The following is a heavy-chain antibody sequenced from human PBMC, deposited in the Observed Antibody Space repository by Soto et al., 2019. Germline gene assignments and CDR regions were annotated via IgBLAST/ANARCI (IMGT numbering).Heavy chain of an antibody. Sequence: QVQLVQSGAEVKKPGSSVKVSCKASGGTFSSYTISWVRQAPGQGLEWMGRIIPILGIANYAQKFQGRVTITADKSTSTAYMERSSLRSEDTAVYYCAGGAGRYSSSSYWGQGTLVTVSS. CDR2: IIPILGIA. CDR3: AGGAGRYSSSSY. V-gene: IGHV1-69*02. J-gene: IGHJ4*02. CDR1: GGTFSSYT. D-gene: IGHD6-6*01.